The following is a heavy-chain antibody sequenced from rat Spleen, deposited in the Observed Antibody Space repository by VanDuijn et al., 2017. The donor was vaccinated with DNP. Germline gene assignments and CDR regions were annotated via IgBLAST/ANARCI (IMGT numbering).Heavy chain of an antibody. CDR2: INTGSGST. Sequence: QVQLRQSGTEPAKPGSSVKISCKASGYTFTTYYISWIKQTTGQGLEYIGYINTGSGSTNYNEKFKGKATLTVDKSSSTAFMQLSSLTPDDSAVYYCARHGGNYWDHFDYWGQGVMVTVSS. CDR1: GYTFTTYY. J-gene: IGHJ2*01. D-gene: IGHD1-11*01. V-gene: IGHV1-43*01. CDR3: ARHGGNYWDHFDY.